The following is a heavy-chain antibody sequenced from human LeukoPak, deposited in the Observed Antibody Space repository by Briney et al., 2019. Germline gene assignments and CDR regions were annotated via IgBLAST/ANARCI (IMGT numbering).Heavy chain of an antibody. CDR2: ISYDGSSK. V-gene: IGHV3-30-3*01. Sequence: QPGGSLRLSCAASGFTFSSYAMHWVRQAPGKGLEWVAVISYDGSSKYYADSVKGRFTISRDNSKNTLYLQMNSLRAEDTAVYYCAGLTGSNDYWGQGTLVTVSS. D-gene: IGHD7-27*01. J-gene: IGHJ4*02. CDR1: GFTFSSYA. CDR3: AGLTGSNDY.